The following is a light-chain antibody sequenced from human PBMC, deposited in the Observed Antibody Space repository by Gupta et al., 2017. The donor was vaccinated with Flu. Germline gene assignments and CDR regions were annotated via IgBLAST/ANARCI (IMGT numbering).Light chain of an antibody. Sequence: EIVMTQSPVTLSVSPGERANISCRASQSISTMLAWYQQKPGQAPRFLIYGASTRATGVPAMFSGSGSGTELTLTISSLQSEDFAVYYFQQYNRWPPWTFGQGTKVEIK. V-gene: IGKV3-15*01. CDR1: QSISTM. J-gene: IGKJ1*01. CDR2: GAS. CDR3: QQYNRWPPWT.